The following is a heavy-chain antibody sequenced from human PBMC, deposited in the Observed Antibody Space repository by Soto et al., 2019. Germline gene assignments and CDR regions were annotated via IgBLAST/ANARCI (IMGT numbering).Heavy chain of an antibody. D-gene: IGHD3-22*01. J-gene: IGHJ4*02. CDR3: ARVKNRRYYDSSGYSIPLDY. CDR2: INPNSGGT. CDR1: GYTFTGYY. Sequence: ASVKVSCKASGYTFTGYYMHWVRQAPGQGLEWMGWINPNSGGTNYAQKFQGRVTMTRDTSISTAYMELSRLRSDDTAVYYCARVKNRRYYDSSGYSIPLDYWGQGTLVTVLL. V-gene: IGHV1-2*02.